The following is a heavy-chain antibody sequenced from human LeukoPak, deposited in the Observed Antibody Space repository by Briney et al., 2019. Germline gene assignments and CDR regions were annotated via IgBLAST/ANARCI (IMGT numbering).Heavy chain of an antibody. CDR2: IYHSGST. CDR1: GGSISSSNW. CDR3: ARVFPYCGGDCYFSYFDY. V-gene: IGHV4-4*02. J-gene: IGHJ4*02. D-gene: IGHD2-21*02. Sequence: PSGTLSLTCAVSGGSISSSNWWSWVRQPPGKGLEWIGEIYHSGSTNYNPSLKSRVTISVDTSKNQFSLKLSSVTAADTAVYYCARVFPYCGGDCYFSYFDYWGQGTLVTVSS.